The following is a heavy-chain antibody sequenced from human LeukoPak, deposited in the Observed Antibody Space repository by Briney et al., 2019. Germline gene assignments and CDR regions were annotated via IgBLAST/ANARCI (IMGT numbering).Heavy chain of an antibody. D-gene: IGHD3-9*01. Sequence: SETLSLTCTVSGGSISSNSYYWGWIRQPPGKGLKWIGSIYYSGSTYYNPSLKSRATISVDTSKNQFSLKLSSVTAADTAVYYCARVPDILTGYYYFDYWGQGTLVTVSS. J-gene: IGHJ4*02. CDR3: ARVPDILTGYYYFDY. CDR2: IYYSGST. CDR1: GGSISSNSYY. V-gene: IGHV4-39*07.